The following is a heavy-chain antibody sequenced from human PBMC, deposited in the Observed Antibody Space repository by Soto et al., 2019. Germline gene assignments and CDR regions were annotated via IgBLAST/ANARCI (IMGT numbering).Heavy chain of an antibody. J-gene: IGHJ5*02. Sequence: ASVKVSCKASGYTFTSYGISWVRQAPGQGLEWMGWSSAYNGNTNYAQKLQGRVTMTTDTSTSTAYMELRSLRSDDTAVYYCAGAHSFDSSGSQFGPWGQGTLVTVSS. D-gene: IGHD3-22*01. CDR2: SSAYNGNT. CDR3: AGAHSFDSSGSQFGP. V-gene: IGHV1-18*01. CDR1: GYTFTSYG.